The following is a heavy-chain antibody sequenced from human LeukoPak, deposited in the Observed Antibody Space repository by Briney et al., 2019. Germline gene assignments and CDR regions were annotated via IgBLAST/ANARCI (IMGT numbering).Heavy chain of an antibody. Sequence: GESLKISCKGSGYSITNYWIGWVRQMPGKGLEWMGIIYPADSGIRYSPSFQGQVTISADKSISTAYLQWSSLKASDTAMYYCARPARIMITFGGVIVPYYFDYWGQGTLVTVSS. D-gene: IGHD3-16*02. V-gene: IGHV5-51*01. J-gene: IGHJ4*02. CDR3: ARPARIMITFGGVIVPYYFDY. CDR2: IYPADSGI. CDR1: GYSITNYW.